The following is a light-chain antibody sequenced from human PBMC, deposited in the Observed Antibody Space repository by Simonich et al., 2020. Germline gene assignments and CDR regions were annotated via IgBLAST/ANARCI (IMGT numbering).Light chain of an antibody. V-gene: IGKV4-1*01. CDR2: WAS. J-gene: IGKJ1*01. CDR3: QQYYSTPWT. CDR1: QSVLYSSNNKNF. Sequence: DIVMTQSPVSLAVSLGVRATINCKSSQSVLYSSNNKNFLAWYQQKPGQPPTLLIYWASTLESGVPDRFSGSGSGTDFTLTISSLQAEDVAVYYCQQYYSTPWTCGQGTKVEIK.